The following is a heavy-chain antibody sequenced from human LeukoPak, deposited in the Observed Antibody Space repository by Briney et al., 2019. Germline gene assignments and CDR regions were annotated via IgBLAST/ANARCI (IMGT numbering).Heavy chain of an antibody. Sequence: PSETLSLTCTVSGGSISSSSYYWNWIRQPPGKGLEWIGYIYYSGSTNYNPSLKSRVTISVDTSKNQFSLKLRSVTAADTAVYYCARALGVTNWFDPWGQGTLVTVSS. V-gene: IGHV4-61*01. CDR2: IYYSGST. CDR3: ARALGVTNWFDP. D-gene: IGHD1-26*01. J-gene: IGHJ5*02. CDR1: GGSISSSSYY.